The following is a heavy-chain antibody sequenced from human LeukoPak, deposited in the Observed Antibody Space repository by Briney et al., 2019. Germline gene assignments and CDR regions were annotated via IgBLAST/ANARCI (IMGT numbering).Heavy chain of an antibody. CDR2: ISGSGGDT. CDR3: AKAAVAGLFYYYGMDV. CDR1: GFTFSNSA. D-gene: IGHD6-19*01. V-gene: IGHV3-23*01. J-gene: IGHJ6*02. Sequence: GGSLRLSCAASGFTFSNSAMSWVRQGPGKGLEWVSGISGSGGDTYYADSVKGRFTISRDNSMNTLYVHMNSLRAEDTAVYFCAKAAVAGLFYYYGMDVWGQGTTVTVSS.